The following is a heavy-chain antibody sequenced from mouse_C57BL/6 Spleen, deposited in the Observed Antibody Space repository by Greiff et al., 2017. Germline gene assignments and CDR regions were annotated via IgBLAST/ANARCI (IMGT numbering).Heavy chain of an antibody. CDR3: ARKDSSGYYAMYY. CDR2: IYPRSGNT. CDR1: GYTFTSYG. Sequence: QVQLQQSGAELARPGASVKLSCKASGYTFTSYGISWVKQRTGQGLEWIGEIYPRSGNTYYNEKFKGKATLTADKSSSTAYMELRSLTSEDSAVYFCARKDSSGYYAMYYWGQGTSVTVSS. D-gene: IGHD3-2*02. V-gene: IGHV1-81*01. J-gene: IGHJ4*01.